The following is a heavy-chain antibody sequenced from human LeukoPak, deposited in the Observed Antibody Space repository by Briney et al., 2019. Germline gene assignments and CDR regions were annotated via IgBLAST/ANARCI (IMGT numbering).Heavy chain of an antibody. J-gene: IGHJ4*02. CDR1: GGSISSSSYY. D-gene: IGHD5-24*01. CDR3: ARGRDGYNYRIY. Sequence: SETLSLTCTVSGGSISSSSYYWGWIRQPPGKGPEWIGSIYYSGSTYYNPSLKSRVTISVDTSKNQFSLKLSSVTAADTAVYYCARGRDGYNYRIYWGQGTLVTVSS. CDR2: IYYSGST. V-gene: IGHV4-39*01.